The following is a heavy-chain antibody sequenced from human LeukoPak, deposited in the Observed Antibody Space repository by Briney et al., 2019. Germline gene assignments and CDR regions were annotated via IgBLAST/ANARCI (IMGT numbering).Heavy chain of an antibody. D-gene: IGHD3-10*01. V-gene: IGHV3-23*01. Sequence: GGSLRLSCVASEFTFSSYTMSWVRQAPGKGLEWVSAISHTSEYTYHADSVKGRFTISRDNSKNTLYLQMNSLRAEDTAMYYCAKGSSAGRPYYFDYWGQGTLVTVSS. CDR3: AKGSSAGRPYYFDY. J-gene: IGHJ4*02. CDR2: ISHTSEYT. CDR1: EFTFSSYT.